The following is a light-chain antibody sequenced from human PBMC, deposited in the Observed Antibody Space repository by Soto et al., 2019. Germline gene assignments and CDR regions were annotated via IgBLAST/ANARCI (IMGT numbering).Light chain of an antibody. Sequence: QAVLTQPASVSGSPGQSITISCTGTSSDVGGHNLVSWYQQHPLKAPKLIIYEVNKRPSGVSIRFSGSKSGNTASLTISGLQAEDEADYYCCSYADSSKVVFGGGTQLTVL. CDR2: EVN. V-gene: IGLV2-23*02. J-gene: IGLJ2*01. CDR1: SSDVGGHNL. CDR3: CSYADSSKVV.